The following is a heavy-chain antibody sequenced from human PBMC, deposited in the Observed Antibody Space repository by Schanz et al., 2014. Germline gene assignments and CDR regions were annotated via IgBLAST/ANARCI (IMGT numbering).Heavy chain of an antibody. J-gene: IGHJ5*02. Sequence: VQLVESGGGLIQPGGSLRLSCAASGFSFSDHAMDWVRQAAGKGLEWIGFIYYRGNTYYNPSLKSRVSISLDPSKTQFFLNLNSLTAADTAVYYCARVPEPGWFDPWGQGTLVTVSS. V-gene: IGHV4-59*06. CDR1: GFSFSDHA. D-gene: IGHD1-26*01. CDR2: IYYRGNT. CDR3: ARVPEPGWFDP.